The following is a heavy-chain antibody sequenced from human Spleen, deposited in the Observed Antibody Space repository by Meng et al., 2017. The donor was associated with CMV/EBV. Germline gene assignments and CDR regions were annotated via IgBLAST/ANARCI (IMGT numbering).Heavy chain of an antibody. CDR2: INHSGST. J-gene: IGHJ4*02. D-gene: IGHD4-11*01. V-gene: IGHV4-34*01. Sequence: LTCAVYGGSFSGYYWSWIREPPGKGLEWIGEINHSGSTNYNPSLKSRVTISVDTSKNQFSLKLSSVTAADTAVYYCARSNMYYFDYWGQGTLVTVSS. CDR1: GGSFSGYY. CDR3: ARSNMYYFDY.